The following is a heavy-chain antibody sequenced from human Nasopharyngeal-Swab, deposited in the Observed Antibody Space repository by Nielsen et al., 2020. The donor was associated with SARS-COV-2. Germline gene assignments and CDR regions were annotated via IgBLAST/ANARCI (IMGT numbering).Heavy chain of an antibody. CDR1: GFTVSSNY. V-gene: IGHV3-7*01. D-gene: IGHD6-19*01. Sequence: GGSLRLSCAASGFTVSSNYMSWVRQAPGKGLEWVANIKQDGSEKYYVDSVKGRFTISRDNAKNSLYLQMNSLRAEDTAVYYCAELSSGWTFDYWGQGTLVTVSS. J-gene: IGHJ4*02. CDR3: AELSSGWTFDY. CDR2: IKQDGSEK.